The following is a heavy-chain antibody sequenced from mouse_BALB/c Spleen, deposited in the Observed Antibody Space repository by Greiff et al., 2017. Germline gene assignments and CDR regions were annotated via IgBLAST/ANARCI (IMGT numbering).Heavy chain of an antibody. D-gene: IGHD2-4*01. V-gene: IGHV5-6-2*01. CDR2: INSYGGST. Sequence: EVHRVESGGGLVKLGGSLKLSCAASGFTFSSYYMSWVRQTPEKRLELVAAINSYGGSTYYPDTVKGRFTISRDNAKNTLYLQMSSLKSEDTALYYCARGYDHEGAWFATGAKGLWSLSLQ. CDR3: ARGYDHEGAWFAT. J-gene: IGHJ3*01. CDR1: GFTFSSYY.